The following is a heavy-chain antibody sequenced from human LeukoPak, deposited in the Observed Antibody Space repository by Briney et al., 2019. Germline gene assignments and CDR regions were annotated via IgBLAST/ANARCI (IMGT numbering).Heavy chain of an antibody. CDR1: GGSFSGYY. D-gene: IGHD3-9*01. V-gene: IGHV4-34*01. J-gene: IGHJ4*02. CDR3: ASLDILTGPLDY. CDR2: INHSGST. Sequence: PSETLSLTCAVYGGSFSGYYWSWIRQPPGKGLEWIGEINHSGSTNYNPSLKSRVTISVDTSKNQFPLRLSSVTAADTAVYYCASLDILTGPLDYWGQGTLVTVSS.